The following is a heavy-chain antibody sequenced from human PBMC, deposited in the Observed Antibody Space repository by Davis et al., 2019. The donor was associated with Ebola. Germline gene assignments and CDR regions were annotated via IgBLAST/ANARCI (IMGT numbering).Heavy chain of an antibody. CDR2: INPNSGGT. Sequence: ASVKVSCKASGYTFTGYYMHWVRQAPGQGLEWMGWINPNSGGTNYAQKFQGWVTMTRDTSISTAYMELSRLRSDDAAVYYCARENCSGGSCYFLLSVWGQGTTVTVSS. J-gene: IGHJ6*02. D-gene: IGHD2-15*01. V-gene: IGHV1-2*04. CDR1: GYTFTGYY. CDR3: ARENCSGGSCYFLLSV.